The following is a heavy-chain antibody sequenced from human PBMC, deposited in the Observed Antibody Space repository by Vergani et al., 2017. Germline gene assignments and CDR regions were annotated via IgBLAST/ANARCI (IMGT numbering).Heavy chain of an antibody. CDR3: AHRQLNYGDYEISGAFDI. CDR2: ISYDGSNK. J-gene: IGHJ3*02. V-gene: IGHV3-30*03. CDR1: GFTFSSYG. Sequence: VQLVESGGGLVQPGRSLRLSCAASGFTFSSYGMHWVRQAPGKGLEWVAVISYDGSNKYYADSVKGRFTISRDNSKNTLYLQMNSLRAEDTAVYYCAHRQLNYGDYEISGAFDIWGQGTMVTVSS. D-gene: IGHD4-17*01.